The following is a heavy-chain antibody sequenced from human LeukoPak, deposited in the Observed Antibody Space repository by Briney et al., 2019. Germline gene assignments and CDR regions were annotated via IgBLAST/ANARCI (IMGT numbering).Heavy chain of an antibody. D-gene: IGHD5-24*01. CDR2: ISGSGGST. CDR3: ARGRDDGYNYEPLDY. CDR1: GFTFSSYA. V-gene: IGHV3-23*01. J-gene: IGHJ4*02. Sequence: GGSLRLSCAASGFTFSSYAMSWVRQAPGKGLEWVSAISGSGGSTYYADSVKGRFTISRDNSKNTLYLQMNSLRAEDTAVYYCARGRDDGYNYEPLDYWGQGTLVTVSS.